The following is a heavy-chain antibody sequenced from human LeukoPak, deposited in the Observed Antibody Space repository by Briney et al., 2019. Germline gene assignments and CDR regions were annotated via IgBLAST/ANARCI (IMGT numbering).Heavy chain of an antibody. J-gene: IGHJ6*02. V-gene: IGHV4-34*01. Sequence: SETLSLTCAVYGGSFSGYYWSWIRQPPGKGLEWIGEINHSGSTNYNPSLKSRVTISVDTSKNQFSLKLSSVTAADTAVYYCARWVWFGPRYYYYGMDVWGQGTTVTVSS. CDR3: ARWVWFGPRYYYYGMDV. CDR2: INHSGST. D-gene: IGHD3-10*01. CDR1: GGSFSGYY.